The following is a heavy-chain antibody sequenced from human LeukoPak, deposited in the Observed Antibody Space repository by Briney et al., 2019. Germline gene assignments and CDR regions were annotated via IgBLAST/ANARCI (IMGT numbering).Heavy chain of an antibody. V-gene: IGHV3-64D*09. CDR3: VKSHNIVGATYFDY. J-gene: IGHJ4*02. D-gene: IGHD1-26*01. CDR2: ISRDGEST. Sequence: GGSLRLSCLASGFTFRSYAVHWVRQAPGKGLEYISSISRDGESTYYADSVKGRFTISRDNSKNTLSLHMSSLQPDDTAVYYCVKSHNIVGATYFDYWGQGTLVTVSS. CDR1: GFTFRSYA.